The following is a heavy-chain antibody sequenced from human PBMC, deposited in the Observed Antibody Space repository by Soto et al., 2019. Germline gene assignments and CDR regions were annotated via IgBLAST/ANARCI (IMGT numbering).Heavy chain of an antibody. D-gene: IGHD2-15*01. V-gene: IGHV1-69*04. J-gene: IGHJ4*02. CDR1: GGTFSSYA. CDR3: AREAGYCSGGSCYHFDY. CDR2: IIPILGIA. Sequence: SVKVSCKASGGTFSSYAISWVRQAPGQGLEWMGRIIPILGIANYAQKFRGRVTITADKSTSTAYMELSSLRSEDTAVYYCAREAGYCSGGSCYHFDYWGQGTLVTVSS.